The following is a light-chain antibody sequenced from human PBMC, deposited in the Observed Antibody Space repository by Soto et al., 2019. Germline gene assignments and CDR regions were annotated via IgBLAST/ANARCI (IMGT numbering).Light chain of an antibody. CDR2: AAS. V-gene: IGKV1-39*01. Sequence: IQMTQSPSSLSASVGDRVTITCRASQTITNSLNWYQKKPEKAPNLLIYAASTLQSGVPSRFSGSGSGTDFTLTISSLQPEDFATYYCQQSYSTPRTFGQGTTVEIE. CDR1: QTITNS. CDR3: QQSYSTPRT. J-gene: IGKJ1*01.